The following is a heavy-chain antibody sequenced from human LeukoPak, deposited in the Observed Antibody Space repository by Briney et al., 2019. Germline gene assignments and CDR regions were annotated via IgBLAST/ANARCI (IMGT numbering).Heavy chain of an antibody. Sequence: GGSLRLXCAASGFTVSSNYMSWVRRAPGKGLEWVSGIYSGGSTYYAVSVTGRFTISRDNSTHTLYLQMNSLRAEDTAVYYCARSAEDSSGWHFDYWGQGTLVTVSS. CDR1: GFTVSSNY. CDR3: ARSAEDSSGWHFDY. CDR2: IYSGGST. V-gene: IGHV3-66*02. J-gene: IGHJ4*02. D-gene: IGHD6-19*01.